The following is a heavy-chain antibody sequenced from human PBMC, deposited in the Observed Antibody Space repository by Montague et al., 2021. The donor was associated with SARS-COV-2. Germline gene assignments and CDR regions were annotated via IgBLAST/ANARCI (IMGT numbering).Heavy chain of an antibody. V-gene: IGHV4-34*01. D-gene: IGHD3-10*01. CDR3: ARGIRGVNILYDYYLMDV. CDR2: RT. Sequence: RTNYNPSLKSRVTISAETSKNQFSLRVNSVTAADTAVYFCARGIRGVNILYDYYLMDVWGQGTTVSVSS. J-gene: IGHJ6*02.